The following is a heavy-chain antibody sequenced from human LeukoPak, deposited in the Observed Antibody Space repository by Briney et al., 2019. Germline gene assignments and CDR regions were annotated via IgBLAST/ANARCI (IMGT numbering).Heavy chain of an antibody. CDR2: MYSSGST. D-gene: IGHD2-2*01. V-gene: IGHV4-34*01. CDR1: GGSFSGYY. CDR3: ARGPPDCSSTSCYAFDAFDI. J-gene: IGHJ3*02. Sequence: KASETLSLTCAVYGGSFSGYYWGWIRQPPGKGLEWIGSMYSSGSTYYNPSLKSRVTISVDTSKNQFSLKLSSVTAADTAVYYCARGPPDCSSTSCYAFDAFDIWGQGTMVTVSS.